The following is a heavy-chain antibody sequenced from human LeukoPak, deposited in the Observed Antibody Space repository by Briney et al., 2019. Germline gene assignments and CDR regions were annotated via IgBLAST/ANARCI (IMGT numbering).Heavy chain of an antibody. CDR1: GGTFSSYA. D-gene: IGHD3-10*01. J-gene: IGHJ4*02. CDR3: ARDSPYYYGSGSPFDY. V-gene: IGHV1-69*13. CDR2: IIPIFGTA. Sequence: ASVKASCKASGGTFSSYAISWVRQAPGQGLEWMGGIIPIFGTANYAQKFQGRVTITADESTSTAYMELSSLRSEDTAVYYCARDSPYYYGSGSPFDYWGQGTLVTVSS.